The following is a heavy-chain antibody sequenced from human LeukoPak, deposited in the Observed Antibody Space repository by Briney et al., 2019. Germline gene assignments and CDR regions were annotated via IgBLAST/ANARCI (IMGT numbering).Heavy chain of an antibody. CDR3: ARAGATYNWFDP. D-gene: IGHD1-26*01. CDR2: ISYDGSNT. CDR1: GFTFSSYT. Sequence: GGSLRLSCAASGFTFSSYTMNWVRQAPGKGLEWVALISYDGSNTYYADSVKGRFTISRDNSKNTLFLLMNSLRTEDTAVYYCARAGATYNWFDPWGQGTLVTVSS. J-gene: IGHJ5*02. V-gene: IGHV3-30-3*01.